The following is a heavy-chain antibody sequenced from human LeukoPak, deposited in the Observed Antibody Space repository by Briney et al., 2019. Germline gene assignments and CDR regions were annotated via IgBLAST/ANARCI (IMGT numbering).Heavy chain of an antibody. Sequence: GGSLRLSCAASGFTFSSYAMHWVRQAPGKGLEWVAVISYDGSNKYYADSVKGRFTISRDNSKNTLYLQMNSLRAEDTAVYYCARDYYGSGSYYPPEYWGQGTLVTVSS. D-gene: IGHD3-10*01. V-gene: IGHV3-30*04. CDR2: ISYDGSNK. CDR3: ARDYYGSGSYYPPEY. J-gene: IGHJ4*02. CDR1: GFTFSSYA.